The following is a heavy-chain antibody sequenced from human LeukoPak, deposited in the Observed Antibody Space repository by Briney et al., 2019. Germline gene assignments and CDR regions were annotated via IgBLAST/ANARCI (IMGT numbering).Heavy chain of an antibody. D-gene: IGHD3-22*01. V-gene: IGHV3-21*01. CDR1: GFTFSSYS. CDR3: ARVGGYYDSSGYYDFDY. Sequence: GGSLRLSCAASGFTFSSYSMNWVRQAPGKGLEWVSSISSSSSYIYYADSVKGRFTISRDNAKNSLYLQMNSLRAEDTAVYYCARVGGYYDSSGYYDFDYWGQGTLVTVSS. J-gene: IGHJ4*02. CDR2: ISSSSSYI.